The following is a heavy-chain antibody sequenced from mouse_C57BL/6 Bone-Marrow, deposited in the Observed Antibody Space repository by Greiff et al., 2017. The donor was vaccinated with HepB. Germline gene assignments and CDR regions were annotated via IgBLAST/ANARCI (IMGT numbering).Heavy chain of an antibody. V-gene: IGHV5-2*01. Sequence: EVHLVESGGGLVQPGESLKLSCESNEYEFPSHDMSWVRKTPEKRLELVAAINSDGGSTYYPDTMERRFIISRDNTKKTLYLQMSSLRSEDTALYYCAGFYDGSSLPAWFAYWGQGTLVTVSA. D-gene: IGHD1-1*01. CDR3: AGFYDGSSLPAWFAY. CDR2: INSDGGST. CDR1: EYEFPSHD. J-gene: IGHJ3*01.